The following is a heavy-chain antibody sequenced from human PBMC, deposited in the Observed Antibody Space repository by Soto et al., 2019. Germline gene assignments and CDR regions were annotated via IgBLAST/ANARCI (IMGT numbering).Heavy chain of an antibody. D-gene: IGHD2-15*01. CDR1: GFTFSGSA. V-gene: IGHV3-73*02. Sequence: EVQLVESGGGLVQPGGSLKLSCAASGFTFSGSAVHWVRQASGKGLEWVGRIRNKANSYATAYAASLKGRFMISRDDSKNTAYLQMNSLKTXXTXVYYCTSHSPEDMIRKWGQGTLVTVSS. J-gene: IGHJ4*02. CDR3: TSHSPEDMIRK. CDR2: IRNKANSYAT.